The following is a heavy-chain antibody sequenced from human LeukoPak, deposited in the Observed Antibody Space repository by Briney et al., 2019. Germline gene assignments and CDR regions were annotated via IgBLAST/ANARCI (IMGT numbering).Heavy chain of an antibody. CDR2: VSYDGSNK. V-gene: IGHV3-30*18. Sequence: GGSLRLSCAASGFTFSSYGMHWVRQAPGKGLEWVAVVSYDGSNKYYADSVKGRFTISRDNSKNTLYLQMNSLRAEDTAVYYCAKDSSSWYLAEYFQHWGQGTLVTVSS. D-gene: IGHD6-13*01. J-gene: IGHJ1*01. CDR1: GFTFSSYG. CDR3: AKDSSSWYLAEYFQH.